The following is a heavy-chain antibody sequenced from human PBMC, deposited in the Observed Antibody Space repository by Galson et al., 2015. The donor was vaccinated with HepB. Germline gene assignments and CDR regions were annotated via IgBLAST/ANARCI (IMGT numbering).Heavy chain of an antibody. V-gene: IGHV4-4*07. D-gene: IGHD2-2*01. J-gene: IGHJ5*02. Sequence: LEWIGRIYTSGSTNYNPSLKSRVTMSVDTSKNQFSLKLSSVTAADTAVYYCARDERVRGICSSTSCPARANWFDPWGQGTLVTVSS. CDR2: IYTSGST. CDR3: ARDERVRGICSSTSCPARANWFDP.